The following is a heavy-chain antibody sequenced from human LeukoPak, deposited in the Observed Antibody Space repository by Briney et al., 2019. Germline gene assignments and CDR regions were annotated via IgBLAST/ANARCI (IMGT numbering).Heavy chain of an antibody. V-gene: IGHV4-59*01. Sequence: KPSETLSLTCTVSGDSISSYYWSWIRQPPGKGLEWIGYIYYSGSTNYNPSLKSRVTISVDTSKNQFSLKLSSVTAADTAMYYCARGASGSYCSFDYWGQGTLVTVSS. CDR3: ARGASGSYCSFDY. CDR1: GDSISSYY. D-gene: IGHD1-26*01. J-gene: IGHJ4*02. CDR2: IYYSGST.